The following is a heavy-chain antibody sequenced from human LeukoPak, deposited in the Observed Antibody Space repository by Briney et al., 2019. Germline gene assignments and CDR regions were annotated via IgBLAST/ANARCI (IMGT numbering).Heavy chain of an antibody. V-gene: IGHV3-30*18. CDR1: GFTFSSYG. CDR2: IPYDGSNK. Sequence: PGGSLRLSCAASGFTFSSYGMHWVRQAPGKGLEWVAVIPYDGSNKYYADPVKGRFTISRDNSKNTLYLQMNSLRAEDTAVYYCAKDNGDYDWGQGTLVTVSS. CDR3: AKDNGDYD. D-gene: IGHD4-17*01. J-gene: IGHJ4*02.